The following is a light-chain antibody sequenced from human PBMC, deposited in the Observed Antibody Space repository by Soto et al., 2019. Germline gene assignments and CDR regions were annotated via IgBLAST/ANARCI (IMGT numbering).Light chain of an antibody. CDR3: QQYYSYPG. V-gene: IGKV1-8*01. Sequence: ALRMTQSPSSFSASTGDRVTITCRASQGISSYLAWYQQKPGKAPKLLIYAASTLQSGVPSRFSGSGSGTDFTLTISCLQSEDFATYYCQQYYSYPGFGQGTKLEIK. CDR1: QGISSY. J-gene: IGKJ2*03. CDR2: AAS.